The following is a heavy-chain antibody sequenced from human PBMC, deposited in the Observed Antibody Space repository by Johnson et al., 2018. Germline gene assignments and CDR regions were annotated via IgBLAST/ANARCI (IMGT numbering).Heavy chain of an antibody. Sequence: VQLVESGGGLVQPGGSLRLSCAASGFTFSSYDMHWVRQATGKGLEWVSAIGTAGDTYYPGSVKGRFTISRENAKNSLYLQMNSLRAEDTAVYYCARATGYSSSWYRSYYYYYMDVWGKGTTVTVSS. V-gene: IGHV3-13*01. CDR3: ARATGYSSSWYRSYYYYYMDV. J-gene: IGHJ6*03. D-gene: IGHD6-13*01. CDR2: IGTAGDT. CDR1: GFTFSSYD.